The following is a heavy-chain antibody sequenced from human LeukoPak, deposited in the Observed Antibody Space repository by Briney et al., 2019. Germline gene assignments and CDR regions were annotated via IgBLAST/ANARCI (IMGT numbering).Heavy chain of an antibody. CDR1: GFTFDDYA. CDR2: ISWNSGSI. D-gene: IGHD2-2*02. CDR3: ARLYCSSTSCHTLYYYYMDV. V-gene: IGHV3-9*01. J-gene: IGHJ6*03. Sequence: GRSLRLSFAASGFTFDDYAMHWVRQAPGKGLEWVSGISWNSGSIGYADSVKGRFTISRDNAKNSLYLQMNSLRAEDTALYYCARLYCSSTSCHTLYYYYMDVWGKGTTVTVSS.